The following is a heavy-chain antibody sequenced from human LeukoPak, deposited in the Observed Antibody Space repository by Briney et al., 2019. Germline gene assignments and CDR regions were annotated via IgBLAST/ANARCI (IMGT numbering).Heavy chain of an antibody. D-gene: IGHD3-3*01. CDR2: INAGNGNT. CDR3: ARWGDDFWSGHFDY. V-gene: IGHV1-3*01. J-gene: IGHJ4*02. CDR1: GYTFTSYA. Sequence: GASVKVSCKASGYTFTSYAMHWVRQAPGQRLEWMGWINAGNGNTKYSQKFQGRVTITRDTSASTAYMELSSLRSEDTAVYYCARWGDDFWSGHFDYWGQGTLVTVSS.